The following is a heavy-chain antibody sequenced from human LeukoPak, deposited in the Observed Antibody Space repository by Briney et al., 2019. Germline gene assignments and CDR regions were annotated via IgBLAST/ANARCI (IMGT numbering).Heavy chain of an antibody. CDR1: GYTFTSYD. Sequence: ASVKVSCKASGYTFTSYDINWVRQATGQGLEWMGWMNPNSGNTGYAQKFQGRVTMTRNTSISTAYMELSSLRSEDTAVYYCARGLRGPSVAAYYYYYMDVWGKGTTVTISS. CDR3: ARGLRGPSVAAYYYYYMDV. J-gene: IGHJ6*03. D-gene: IGHD6-19*01. V-gene: IGHV1-8*01. CDR2: MNPNSGNT.